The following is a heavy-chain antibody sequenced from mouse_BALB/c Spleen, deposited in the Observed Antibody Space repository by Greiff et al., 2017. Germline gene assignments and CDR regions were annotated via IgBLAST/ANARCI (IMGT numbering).Heavy chain of an antibody. V-gene: IGHV5-17*02. CDR2: ISSGSSTI. D-gene: IGHD1-1*02. J-gene: IGHJ4*01. CDR3: ARGPLWSYAMDY. Sequence: EVNVVESGGGLVQPGGSRKLSCAASGFTFSSFGMHWVRQAPEKGLEWVAYISSGSSTIYYADTVKGRFTISRDNPKNTLFLQMTSLRSEDTAMYYCARGPLWSYAMDYWGQGTSVTVSS. CDR1: GFTFSSFG.